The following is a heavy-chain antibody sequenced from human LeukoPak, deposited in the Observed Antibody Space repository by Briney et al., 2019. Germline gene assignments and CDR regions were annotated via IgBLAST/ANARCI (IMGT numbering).Heavy chain of an antibody. CDR2: ISWNSGSI. Sequence: GGSLRLSCAASGFTFDDYAMHWVRQAPGKGLEWVSGISWNSGSIGYADSVKGRFTISRDNAKNSLYLQMNSLRAEDTALYYCAKDRQPLRGVYYFDYWGQGTLVTVSS. CDR1: GFTFDDYA. J-gene: IGHJ4*02. CDR3: AKDRQPLRGVYYFDY. D-gene: IGHD3-10*01. V-gene: IGHV3-9*01.